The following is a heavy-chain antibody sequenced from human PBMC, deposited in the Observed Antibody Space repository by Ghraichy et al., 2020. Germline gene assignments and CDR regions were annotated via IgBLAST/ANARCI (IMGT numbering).Heavy chain of an antibody. CDR3: ARLPTISDDY. Sequence: SEILSLTCTVSGGSISSSSYYWGWIRQPPGKGLEWIGSIYYSGSTYYNPSLKSRVTISVDTSKNQFSLKLSSVTAADTALYYCARLPTISDDYWGQGTLVTVSS. CDR2: IYYSGST. V-gene: IGHV4-39*01. CDR1: GGSISSSSYY. D-gene: IGHD5-24*01. J-gene: IGHJ4*02.